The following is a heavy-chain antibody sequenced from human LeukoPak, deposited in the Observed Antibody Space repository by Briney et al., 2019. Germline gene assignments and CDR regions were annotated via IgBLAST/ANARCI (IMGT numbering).Heavy chain of an antibody. CDR2: IYPGDSDT. CDR1: GYSFTSYW. J-gene: IGHJ4*02. CDR3: ARQYGIWFGESPFDY. V-gene: IGHV5-51*01. D-gene: IGHD3-10*01. Sequence: GESLKISCKGSGYSFTSYWIGWVRQMPGKGLEWMGIIYPGDSDTRYSPSFQGQVTISADKSISTAYLQWSSLKASDTAMYDCARQYGIWFGESPFDYWGQGTLVTVSS.